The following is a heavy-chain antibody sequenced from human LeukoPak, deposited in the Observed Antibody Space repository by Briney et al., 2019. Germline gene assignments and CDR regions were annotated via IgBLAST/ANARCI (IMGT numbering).Heavy chain of an antibody. CDR1: GFTVTTYY. Sequence: GGSLRLSCAASGFTVTTYYMGWVRQAPGKGLEWVSVIYSAHATYYADSVKGRFTISRDNSKNTLYLHMNSLRAEDTAIYYCAKDREGAMLYFDYWGQGTLVTVSS. V-gene: IGHV3-66*01. CDR2: IYSAHAT. J-gene: IGHJ4*02. CDR3: AKDREGAMLYFDY. D-gene: IGHD3-16*01.